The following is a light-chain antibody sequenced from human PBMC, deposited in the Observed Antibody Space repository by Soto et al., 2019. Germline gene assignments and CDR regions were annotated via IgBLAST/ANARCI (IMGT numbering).Light chain of an antibody. V-gene: IGLV1-47*01. CDR3: AAWDDSLSAVV. CDR1: SSNIGSNY. Sequence: QSVLTQPPSASGTPGQRVTISCSGSSSNIGSNYVYWYQQLPGTAPKLLICRDNERPSGVPDRFSGSKSGTSASLAISGLRSEDEAHYYCAAWDDSLSAVVFGGGTKLTVL. CDR2: RDN. J-gene: IGLJ2*01.